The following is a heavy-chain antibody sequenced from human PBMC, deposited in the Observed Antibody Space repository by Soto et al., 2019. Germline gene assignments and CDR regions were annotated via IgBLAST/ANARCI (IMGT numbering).Heavy chain of an antibody. Sequence: SETLSLTCAVSGGSISSSNWWSWVRQPPGKGLEWIGEIYYSGSTYYNPSLKSRVTISVDTSKNQFSLKLSSVTAADTAVYYCARAWPLGYCSGGSCYPFDYWGQGTLVTVSS. D-gene: IGHD2-15*01. CDR3: ARAWPLGYCSGGSCYPFDY. CDR2: IYYSGST. CDR1: GGSISSSNW. V-gene: IGHV4-4*02. J-gene: IGHJ4*02.